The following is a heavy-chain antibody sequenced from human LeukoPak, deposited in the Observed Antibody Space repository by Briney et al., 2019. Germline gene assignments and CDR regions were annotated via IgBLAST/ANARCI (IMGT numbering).Heavy chain of an antibody. D-gene: IGHD3-10*01. CDR1: GFTFSSYA. J-gene: IGHJ4*02. V-gene: IGHV3-30-3*01. CDR2: ISYDGSSK. Sequence: GGSLRLSCAASGFTFSSYAMHWVRQAPGKGLEWVAVISYDGSSKYYADSVKGRFTISRDNSKNTLYLQMNSLRAEDTAVYYCARDLWFGELYYWGQGTLVTVSS. CDR3: ARDLWFGELYY.